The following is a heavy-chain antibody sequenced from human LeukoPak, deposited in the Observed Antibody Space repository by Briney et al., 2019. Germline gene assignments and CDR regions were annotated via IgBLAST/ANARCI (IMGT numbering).Heavy chain of an antibody. CDR3: AREIQWSSYYDILTGYKTLDY. V-gene: IGHV1-2*02. CDR1: GYTFTGYY. CDR2: INPNSGGT. J-gene: IGHJ4*02. D-gene: IGHD3-9*01. Sequence: ASVKVSYKASGYTFTGYYMHWVRQAPGQGLEWMGWINPNSGGTNYAQKFQGRVTMTRDTSTSTAYMELRSLRSDDTAVYYCAREIQWSSYYDILTGYKTLDYWGQGTLVTVSS.